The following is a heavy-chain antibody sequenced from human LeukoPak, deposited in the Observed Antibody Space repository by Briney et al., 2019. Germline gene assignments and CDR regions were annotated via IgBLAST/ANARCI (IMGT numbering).Heavy chain of an antibody. V-gene: IGHV4-34*01. CDR3: ARRARSRVVPGGMDV. J-gene: IGHJ6*03. Sequence: SETLSLTCAVYGGSFSGYYWSWIRQPPGKGLEWIGEINHSGSTNYNPSLKSRVTISVDTSKNQFSLKLSSVTAADTAVYYCARRARSRVVPGGMDVWGKETTVTVSS. CDR2: INHSGST. CDR1: GGSFSGYY. D-gene: IGHD3-3*01.